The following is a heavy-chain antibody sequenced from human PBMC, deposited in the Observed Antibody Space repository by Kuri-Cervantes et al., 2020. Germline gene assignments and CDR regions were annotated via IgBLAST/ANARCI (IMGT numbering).Heavy chain of an antibody. CDR2: INPSGGST. J-gene: IGHJ5*02. V-gene: IGHV1-46*01. D-gene: IGHD3-3*01. CDR3: AREIFGVVIDRVNWFDP. CDR1: GYTFTSYA. Sequence: ASVKVSCKASGYTFTSYAMHWVRQAPGQRLEWMGIINPSGGSTSYAQKFQGRVTMTRDTSTSTVYMELSSLRSEDTAVYYCAREIFGVVIDRVNWFDPWGQGTLVTVSS.